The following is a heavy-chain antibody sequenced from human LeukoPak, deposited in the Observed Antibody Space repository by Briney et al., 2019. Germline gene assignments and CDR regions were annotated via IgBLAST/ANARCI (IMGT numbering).Heavy chain of an antibody. CDR2: IKSKTDGGTT. D-gene: IGHD1-26*01. J-gene: IGHJ5*02. V-gene: IGHV3-15*01. Sequence: GSLRLSCAASGFTFSNAWMSWVRQAPRKGLEWVGRIKSKTDGGTTDYAAPVKGRFTISRDDLKNTLYLQMNSLKTEDAALYYCTTDPVGATTTWGQGTLVTVSS. CDR1: GFTFSNAW. CDR3: TTDPVGATTT.